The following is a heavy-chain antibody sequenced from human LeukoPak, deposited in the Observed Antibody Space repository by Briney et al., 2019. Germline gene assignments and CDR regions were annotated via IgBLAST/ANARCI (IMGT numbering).Heavy chain of an antibody. J-gene: IGHJ4*02. CDR2: ISGSGGSI. CDR1: GFAFSSYA. D-gene: IGHD6-13*01. CDR3: AKEAVAAAGPFDY. V-gene: IGHV3-23*01. Sequence: QAGGSLRPSCAASGFAFSSYAMSWVRQAPGKGLEWVSSISGSGGSIYYADSVKGRFTISRDNSKSTLYLQMNSLRAEDTAIYYCAKEAVAAAGPFDYWGQGTLVTVSS.